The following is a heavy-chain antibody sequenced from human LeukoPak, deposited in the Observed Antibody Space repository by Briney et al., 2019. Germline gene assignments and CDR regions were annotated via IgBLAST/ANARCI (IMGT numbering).Heavy chain of an antibody. V-gene: IGHV3-30*03. CDR1: GFTFSSYG. CDR2: ISYDGSNK. J-gene: IGHJ3*02. CDR3: VGPDAFDI. Sequence: GGSLRLSFAASGFTFSSYGMHWVRQAPGKGLEWVAVISYDGSNKYYADSEKGRFTISRDNSKNTLYLQMNSLRAEDTAVYYCVGPDAFDIWGQGTMVTVSS.